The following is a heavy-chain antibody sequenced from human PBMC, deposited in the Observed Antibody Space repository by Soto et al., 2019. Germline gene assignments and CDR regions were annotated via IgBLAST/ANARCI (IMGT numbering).Heavy chain of an antibody. CDR2: INHSGST. CDR1: GGSFSGYY. CDR3: ARDIVVVPAARSLRKTQRGWFDY. D-gene: IGHD2-2*01. J-gene: IGHJ4*02. Sequence: SETLSLTCAVYGGSFSGYYWSWIRQPPGKGLEWIGEINHSGSTNYNPSLKSRVTISVDTSKNQFSLKLSSVTAADTAVYYCARDIVVVPAARSLRKTQRGWFDYWGQGTLVTVSS. V-gene: IGHV4-34*01.